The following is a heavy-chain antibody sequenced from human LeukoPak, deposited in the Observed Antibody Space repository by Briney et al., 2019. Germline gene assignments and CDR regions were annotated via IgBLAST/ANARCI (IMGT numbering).Heavy chain of an antibody. V-gene: IGHV3-7*01. Sequence: GGSLRLSCAASGFTFNSSWITWVRQAPGRGLEWVASIREDGSQKSAVDSVRGRFTIARDNAKNSVYLQMDSLRAEDTAVYYCARITMVRGRAPWGQGTLVTVSS. CDR1: GFTFNSSW. CDR3: ARITMVRGRAP. CDR2: IREDGSQK. J-gene: IGHJ5*02. D-gene: IGHD3-10*01.